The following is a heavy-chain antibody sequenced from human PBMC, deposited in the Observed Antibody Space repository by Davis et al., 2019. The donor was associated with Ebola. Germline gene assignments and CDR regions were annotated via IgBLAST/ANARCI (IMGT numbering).Heavy chain of an antibody. J-gene: IGHJ4*02. V-gene: IGHV1-69*05. CDR1: GCTFSSYA. CDR2: IIPIFGTA. D-gene: IGHD3-3*01. CDR3: ASPRNDWRYYFDY. Sequence: AASVKVSCQASGCTFSSYAISWVRQAPGQGLEWMGGIIPIFGTANYAQTLQGRLTITTDTSTSTAYMELSSLRSEDTAVYYCASPRNDWRYYFDYWGQGTLVTVSS.